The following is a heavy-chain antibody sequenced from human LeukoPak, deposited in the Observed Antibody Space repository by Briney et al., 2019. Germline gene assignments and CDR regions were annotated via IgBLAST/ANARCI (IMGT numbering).Heavy chain of an antibody. CDR2: IYYSGST. J-gene: IGHJ4*02. Sequence: SETLSLTCTVSGGSISSYYWSWIRQPPGKGLEWIGYIYYSGSTNYNPSLKSRVTISVDTSKNQFSLKLSSVTAADTAVYYCARVSQVYDSSGYWRGGFFDYWGQGTLVTVSS. D-gene: IGHD3-22*01. CDR3: ARVSQVYDSSGYWRGGFFDY. V-gene: IGHV4-59*01. CDR1: GGSISSYY.